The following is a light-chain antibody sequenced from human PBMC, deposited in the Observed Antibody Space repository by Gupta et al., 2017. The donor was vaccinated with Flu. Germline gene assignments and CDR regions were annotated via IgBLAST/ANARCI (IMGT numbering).Light chain of an antibody. CDR3: AAWDDSLNGDV. Sequence: RVSLSCSGSNSNIGSNTVAWYQQLPGAAPKVLIYSDNQRPSGVPDRFSGSKSGSSASLGISGLESEDEADYYCAAWDDSLNGDVFGTGTKVTVL. CDR2: SDN. CDR1: NSNIGSNT. J-gene: IGLJ1*01. V-gene: IGLV1-44*01.